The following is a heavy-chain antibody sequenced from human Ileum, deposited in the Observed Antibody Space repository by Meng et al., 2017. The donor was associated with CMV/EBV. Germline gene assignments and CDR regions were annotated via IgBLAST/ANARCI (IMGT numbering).Heavy chain of an antibody. V-gene: IGHV1-2*02. J-gene: IGHJ5*02. D-gene: IGHD2-2*01. Sequence: ASVKVSCKASGYTFTGYYMHWVRQAPGQGLEWMGWINPNSGGTNYAQKFQGRVTMTRDTSISTAYMELSRLRCDDTAVYYCARAGSLNVVVPAATPYNWFDPWGHGTQVTVSS. CDR1: GYTFTGYY. CDR2: INPNSGGT. CDR3: ARAGSLNVVVPAATPYNWFDP.